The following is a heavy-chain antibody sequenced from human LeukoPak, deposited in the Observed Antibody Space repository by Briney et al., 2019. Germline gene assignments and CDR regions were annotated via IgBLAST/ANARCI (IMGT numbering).Heavy chain of an antibody. Sequence: SGGSLRLSCAASGFTFSSYEMNWVRQAPGMGLEWVSSISSSSSYIYYADSVKGRFTISRDNAKNSLYLQMTSPRAEDTAVYYCARTGITVAPPFDYWGQGTLVTVSS. CDR3: ARTGITVAPPFDY. CDR1: GFTFSSYE. J-gene: IGHJ4*02. D-gene: IGHD4-23*01. V-gene: IGHV3-21*01. CDR2: ISSSSSYI.